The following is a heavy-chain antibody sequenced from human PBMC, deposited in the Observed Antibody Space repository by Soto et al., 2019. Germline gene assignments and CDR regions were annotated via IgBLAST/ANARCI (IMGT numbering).Heavy chain of an antibody. Sequence: QITLKESGPPLVNPTQTLTLTCDFSGFSLTTGGVGVGWVRQPPGEALEWLALIYWDDDERYNPSLKTRLTITNDPSKNQVVLIMTNKDPVDTATYYCAHSRNLVTEDAQVGDFDYWGQGTLVTVSS. CDR2: IYWDDDE. CDR1: GFSLTTGGVG. CDR3: AHSRNLVTEDAQVGDFDY. V-gene: IGHV2-5*02. D-gene: IGHD1-26*01. J-gene: IGHJ4*02.